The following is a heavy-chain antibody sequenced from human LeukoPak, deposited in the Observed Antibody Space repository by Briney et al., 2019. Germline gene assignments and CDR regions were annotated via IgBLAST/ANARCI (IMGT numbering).Heavy chain of an antibody. CDR2: ISGNGGST. CDR1: GFTFSSYA. CDR3: ARVIAAAGTRYFDY. D-gene: IGHD6-13*01. J-gene: IGHJ4*02. V-gene: IGHV3-23*01. Sequence: GGSLRLSCAASGFTFSSYAMSWVRQAPGKGLEWVSAISGNGGSTYYADSVKGRFTISRDNSKNTLYLQMNSLRAEDTAVYYCARVIAAAGTRYFDYWGQGTLVTVSS.